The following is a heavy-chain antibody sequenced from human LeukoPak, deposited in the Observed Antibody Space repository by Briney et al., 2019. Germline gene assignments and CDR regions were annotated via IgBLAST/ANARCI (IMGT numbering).Heavy chain of an antibody. CDR3: ARRGYSGYERFDY. J-gene: IGHJ4*02. V-gene: IGHV4-59*08. CDR1: GGSISTYY. CDR2: VYYSGTT. Sequence: SETLSLTCTVSGGSISTYYWSWIRQPPGKGLELIGYVYYSGTTNYKYKSSLKSRVTISVDTSKNQFSLKLSSVTAADTAVYYCARRGYSGYERFDYWGQGTLVTVSA. D-gene: IGHD5-12*01.